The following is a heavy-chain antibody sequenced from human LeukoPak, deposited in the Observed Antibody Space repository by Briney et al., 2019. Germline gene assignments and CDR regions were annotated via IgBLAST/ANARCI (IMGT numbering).Heavy chain of an antibody. V-gene: IGHV4-34*01. CDR3: ARDVVTVTKGFDI. J-gene: IGHJ3*02. D-gene: IGHD4-17*01. Sequence: SETLSLTCAVYGGSFSGYYWSWIRQPPGKGLEWIGEVNHSGTTNYNPSLKSRVTISIDTSKNQFSLKPSSVTAADTAVYYCARDVVTVTKGFDIWGQGTMVSVSS. CDR1: GGSFSGYY. CDR2: VNHSGTT.